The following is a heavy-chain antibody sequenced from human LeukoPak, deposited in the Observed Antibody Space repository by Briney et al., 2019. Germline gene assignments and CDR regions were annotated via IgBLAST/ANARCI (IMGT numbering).Heavy chain of an antibody. J-gene: IGHJ4*02. D-gene: IGHD3-22*01. Sequence: SETLSLTCTVFGGSFSSYYWSWVRQPAGKGLEWIGRIYTTGTSKYNPSLQSRVTMSVDKSKRQFSLNVTSVTAADTAVYYCARAGDPSYYDRRGYYFAFWGQGIQVTVSS. V-gene: IGHV4-4*07. CDR1: GGSFSSYY. CDR3: ARAGDPSYYDRRGYYFAF. CDR2: IYTTGTS.